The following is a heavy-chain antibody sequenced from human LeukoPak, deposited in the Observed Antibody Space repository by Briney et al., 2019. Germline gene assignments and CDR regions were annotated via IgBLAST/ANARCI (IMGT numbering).Heavy chain of an antibody. Sequence: PGGSLRLSCAASGFTFSSYWMHWVRQAPGKGLVWVSRINSDGGTTSYADSVKGRSTISRDNAKNTLYLQMNSLRAEDTAVYYCARALGGLPLVSGHWGQGTLVTVSS. D-gene: IGHD3/OR15-3a*01. CDR2: INSDGGTT. CDR3: ARALGGLPLVSGH. V-gene: IGHV3-74*01. J-gene: IGHJ4*02. CDR1: GFTFSSYW.